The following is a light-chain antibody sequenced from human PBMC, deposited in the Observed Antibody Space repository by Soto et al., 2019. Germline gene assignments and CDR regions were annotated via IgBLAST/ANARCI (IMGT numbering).Light chain of an antibody. V-gene: IGLV2-14*02. J-gene: IGLJ3*02. Sequence: QSALTQPASVSGSPGQSITIAGTGSSPDVGRYNFVSWYQQHPGKAPKLMIYEVSNRPSGDSNRFSGSKSGNTASLTISGLQVEDEADYYCMSYTPSSTWVFVGGTKLTVL. CDR1: SPDVGRYNF. CDR2: EVS. CDR3: MSYTPSSTWV.